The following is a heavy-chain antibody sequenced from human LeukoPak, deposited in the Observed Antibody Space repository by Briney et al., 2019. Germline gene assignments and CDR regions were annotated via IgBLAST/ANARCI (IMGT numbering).Heavy chain of an antibody. V-gene: IGHV3-23*01. CDR3: ARSMYDYYGMDV. CDR1: GFTFSSYA. D-gene: IGHD2-8*01. CDR2: ISGSGGST. J-gene: IGHJ6*02. Sequence: GGSLRLSCAASGFTFSSYAMSWVRQAPGKGLEWVSAISGSGGSTYYADSVKGRFTISRDNSKNTLYLQMNSLRVEDTAVYYCARSMYDYYGMDVWGQGTTVTVSS.